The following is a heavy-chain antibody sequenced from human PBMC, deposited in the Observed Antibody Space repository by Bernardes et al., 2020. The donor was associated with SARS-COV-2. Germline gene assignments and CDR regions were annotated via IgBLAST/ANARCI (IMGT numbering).Heavy chain of an antibody. J-gene: IGHJ4*02. Sequence: GGSLRLSCAASGFTFSSYAMHWVRQAPGKGLEWVAAISKDGSNEYYTDSVKGRFTISRENSKNTVFLQVSSLRPEDTAVYYCAREAFAVRSYSNSGGIDSWGQGTLATVSS. CDR3: AREAFAVRSYSNSGGIDS. D-gene: IGHD4-4*01. CDR2: ISKDGSNE. CDR1: GFTFSSYA. V-gene: IGHV3-30-3*01.